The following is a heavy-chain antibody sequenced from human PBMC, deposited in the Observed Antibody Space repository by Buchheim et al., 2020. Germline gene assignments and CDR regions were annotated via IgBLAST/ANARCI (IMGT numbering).Heavy chain of an antibody. CDR3: AKDGWYSGDYYYYYGMDV. D-gene: IGHD1-26*01. Sequence: QVQLVESGGGVVQPGRSLRLSCAASGFTFSSYGMHWVRQAPGKGLEWVAVISYDGSNKYYADSVKGRFTISRDNSKNTLYLQMNSLRAEDTAVYYCAKDGWYSGDYYYYYGMDVWGQGTT. J-gene: IGHJ6*02. V-gene: IGHV3-30*18. CDR2: ISYDGSNK. CDR1: GFTFSSYG.